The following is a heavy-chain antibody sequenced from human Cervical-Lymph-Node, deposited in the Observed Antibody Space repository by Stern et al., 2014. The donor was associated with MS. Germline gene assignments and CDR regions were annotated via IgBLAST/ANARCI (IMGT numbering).Heavy chain of an antibody. CDR2: INPMFGTA. CDR1: GGTFNNHV. D-gene: IGHD2-8*01. J-gene: IGHJ4*02. CDR3: SNRDMGYVYGRHDY. Sequence: QMQLVQSGAEVKRPGSSVKVSCKASGGTFNNHVLSWVRQARGQGLEWMGGINPMFGTANYARQFPARLTITADKSTSTVHMVMSNVNYEDTAIYYCSNRDMGYVYGRHDYWGQGTLVTVS. V-gene: IGHV1-69*06.